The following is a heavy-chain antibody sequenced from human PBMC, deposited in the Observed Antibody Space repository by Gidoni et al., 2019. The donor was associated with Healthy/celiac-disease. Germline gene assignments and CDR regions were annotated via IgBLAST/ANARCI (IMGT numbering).Heavy chain of an antibody. Sequence: QVQLVESGGGVVQPGRSLRLSCAASGFTFSSYGMHWVRQAPGKGLEWVAVISYDGSNKYYADSVKGRFTISRDNSKNTLYLQMNSLRAEDTAVYYCAKDREGATYPAFWGQGTLVTVSS. CDR2: ISYDGSNK. D-gene: IGHD1-26*01. V-gene: IGHV3-30*18. CDR1: GFTFSSYG. J-gene: IGHJ4*02. CDR3: AKDREGATYPAF.